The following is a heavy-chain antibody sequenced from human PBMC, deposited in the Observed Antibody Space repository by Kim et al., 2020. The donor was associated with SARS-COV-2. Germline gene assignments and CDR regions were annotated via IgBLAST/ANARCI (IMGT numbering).Heavy chain of an antibody. CDR3: ARDAGNLNFDY. Sequence: TKYSQKFQGRVTITRDTSASTAYMELSSLRSEDTAVYYCARDAGNLNFDYWGQGTLVTVSS. V-gene: IGHV1-3*01. J-gene: IGHJ4*02. D-gene: IGHD1-1*01. CDR2: T.